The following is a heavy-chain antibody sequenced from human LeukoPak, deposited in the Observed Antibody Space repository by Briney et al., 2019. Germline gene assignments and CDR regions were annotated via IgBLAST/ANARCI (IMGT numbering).Heavy chain of an antibody. Sequence: AGGSLRLSCAASGFTFATYAMSWVRQAPGKGLKWVSGITGSGRTTYYADSVKGRFTISRDNSKNTLYLQMNSLRAEDTAIYYCARGDDSGYYDYFDYWGQGALVTVSS. CDR3: ARGDDSGYYDYFDY. J-gene: IGHJ4*02. V-gene: IGHV3-23*01. CDR1: GFTFATYA. D-gene: IGHD3-22*01. CDR2: ITGSGRTT.